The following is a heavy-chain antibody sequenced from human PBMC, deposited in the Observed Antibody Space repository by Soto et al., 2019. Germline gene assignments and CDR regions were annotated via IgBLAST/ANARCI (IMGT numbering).Heavy chain of an antibody. CDR1: GYTFTSYD. CDR3: ASCSGGSCYPLDNYYGMDV. J-gene: IGHJ6*02. V-gene: IGHV1-8*01. CDR2: MNPNNGNT. Sequence: ASVKVSCKASGYTFTSYDINWVRQATGQGLEWMGWMNPNNGNTGYAQKFQGSVTMTRNTSASTAYMELSRLRFEDTAVYYCASCSGGSCYPLDNYYGMDVWGQGTTVTSP. D-gene: IGHD2-15*01.